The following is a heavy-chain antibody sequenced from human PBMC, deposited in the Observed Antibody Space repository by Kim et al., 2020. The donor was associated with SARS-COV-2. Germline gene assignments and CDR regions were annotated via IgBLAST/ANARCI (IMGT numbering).Heavy chain of an antibody. D-gene: IGHD4-17*01. CDR3: ARDRYDYGDDYYYGMDV. J-gene: IGHJ6*02. CDR1: GGSISSSSYY. V-gene: IGHV4-39*07. CDR2: IYYSGST. Sequence: SETLSLTCTVSGGSISSSSYYWGWIRQPPGKGLEWIGSIYYSGSTYYNPSLKSRVTISVDTSKNQFSLKLSSVTAADTAVYYCARDRYDYGDDYYYGMDVWGQGTTVTVSS.